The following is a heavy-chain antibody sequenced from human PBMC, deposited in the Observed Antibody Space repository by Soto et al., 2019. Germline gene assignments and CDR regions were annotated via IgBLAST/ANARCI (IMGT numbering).Heavy chain of an antibody. D-gene: IGHD5-12*01. CDR2: ISGSGGST. CDR3: AKDSGYDYDATKLFDY. V-gene: IGHV3-23*01. Sequence: PGGSLRLSCAASGFTFNNYAMSWVRQAPGKGLEWVSAISGSGGSTYYADSVKGRFTISRDNSKNTLYLQMNSLRAEDTAVYYCAKDSGYDYDATKLFDYWGQGTLVTVSS. J-gene: IGHJ4*02. CDR1: GFTFNNYA.